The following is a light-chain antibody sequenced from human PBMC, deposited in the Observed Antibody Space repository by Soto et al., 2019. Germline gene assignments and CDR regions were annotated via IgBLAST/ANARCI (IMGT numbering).Light chain of an antibody. J-gene: IGLJ1*01. CDR1: SSDVGSYNL. V-gene: IGLV2-23*02. Sequence: QSALTQPASVSGSPGQSITISCTGTSSDVGSYNLISWYQQHPGKAPKLMIYEVNKRPSGVSNRFSGSKSGNTASLTISGLQADDEADYYCCSYAGSTTFIYVFGTATKLTVL. CDR3: CSYAGSTTFIYV. CDR2: EVN.